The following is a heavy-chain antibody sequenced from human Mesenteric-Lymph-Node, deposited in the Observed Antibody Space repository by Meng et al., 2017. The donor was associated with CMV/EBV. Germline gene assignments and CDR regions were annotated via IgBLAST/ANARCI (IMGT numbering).Heavy chain of an antibody. J-gene: IGHJ4*02. V-gene: IGHV1-46*01. Sequence: ASVKVSCKASGYTFTGYYMDWVRQAPGQGLEWMGIINPGGDTASYAQKFQGRVTMTRDTSTSTVYLELSSLRSEDTAVYYCARGLRPGVSSRPLNYFDYWGQGTLVTVPQ. CDR2: INPGGDTA. CDR3: ARGLRPGVSSRPLNYFDY. D-gene: IGHD3-3*01. CDR1: GYTFTGYY.